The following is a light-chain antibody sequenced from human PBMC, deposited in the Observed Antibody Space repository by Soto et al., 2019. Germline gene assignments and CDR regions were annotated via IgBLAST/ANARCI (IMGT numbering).Light chain of an antibody. V-gene: IGKV3-15*01. CDR2: GAS. CDR3: QQYNNWPRT. CDR1: QSVSSN. J-gene: IGKJ2*01. Sequence: EIVMTQSPATLSVSPGERATVSCRASQSVSSNLAWYQKKPGQAPRLLIYGASTRATGIPARFSGSGSGTEFTLTIGSLQSEDLAVYSCQQYNNWPRTLGQGTKLEIK.